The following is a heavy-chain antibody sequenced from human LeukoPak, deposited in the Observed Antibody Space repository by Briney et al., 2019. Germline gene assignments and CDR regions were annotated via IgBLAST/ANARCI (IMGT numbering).Heavy chain of an antibody. CDR1: GGSISSGDSY. D-gene: IGHD5-12*01. J-gene: IGHJ5*02. Sequence: SETLSLTCIVSGGSISSGDSYWNWIRQDSGRGLEWIGHISYRGDTYYNPSLKSRVTISGDTSKNQFSLKLSSVTAADTAVYYCARGGSGYALNWFDPWGQGTLVTVSS. V-gene: IGHV4-31*03. CDR2: ISYRGDT. CDR3: ARGGSGYALNWFDP.